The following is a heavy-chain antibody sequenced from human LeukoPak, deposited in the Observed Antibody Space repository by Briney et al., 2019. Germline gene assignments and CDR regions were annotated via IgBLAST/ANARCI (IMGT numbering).Heavy chain of an antibody. CDR3: ARERAGTTLIDY. CDR2: IIPIFGTA. Sequence: ASVKVSCKASGGTFSSYAISWVRQAPGQGLEWMGGIIPIFGTANYAQKFQGRVTITADKSTSTAYMELSSLRSEDTAVYYCARERAGTTLIDYWGQGTLVTVSS. V-gene: IGHV1-69*06. CDR1: GGTFSSYA. D-gene: IGHD2/OR15-2a*01. J-gene: IGHJ4*02.